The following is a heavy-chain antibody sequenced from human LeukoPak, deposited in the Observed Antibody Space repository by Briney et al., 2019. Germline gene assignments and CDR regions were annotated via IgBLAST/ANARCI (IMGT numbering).Heavy chain of an antibody. CDR3: AKDREFSSSGFFDY. J-gene: IGHJ4*02. CDR1: GFTFGSYA. D-gene: IGHD6-19*01. Sequence: PGGSLRLSCAASGFTFGSYAMSWVRQAPGKGLEWVSAISGSGGSTYYADSEKGRFTISRDNSKNTLYLQMNSLRAEDTAVYYCAKDREFSSSGFFDYWGQGTLVTVSS. CDR2: ISGSGGST. V-gene: IGHV3-23*01.